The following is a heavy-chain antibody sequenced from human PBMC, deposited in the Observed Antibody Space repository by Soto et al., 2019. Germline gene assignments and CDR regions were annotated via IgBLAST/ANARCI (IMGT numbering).Heavy chain of an antibody. V-gene: IGHV4-39*01. Sequence: QLQLQESGPGLVKPSETLSLTCSVSDDSINSDKYYWGWIRQPPGKGLEWIGSIYYRGNAYYNPSHQTRFTISLDKSRSQFSLKLNSVTAADAAVYFCASLEGRATVSYYFDFWGPGALVTVSS. CDR1: DDSINSDKYY. J-gene: IGHJ4*02. CDR2: IYYRGNA. D-gene: IGHD1-1*01. CDR3: ASLEGRATVSYYFDF.